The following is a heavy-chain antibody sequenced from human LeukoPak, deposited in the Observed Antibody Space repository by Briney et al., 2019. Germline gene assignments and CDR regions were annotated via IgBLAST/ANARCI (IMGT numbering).Heavy chain of an antibody. Sequence: SVKVSCKASGFTFTSSAMQWVRQARGQRLEWIGWIVVGSGNTNYAQKFQERVTITRDTSTSTAYMELSSLRSEDTAVYYCAADPSPYDYSTSYGMDVWGQGTTVTVSS. CDR1: GFTFTSSA. CDR2: IVVGSGNT. V-gene: IGHV1-58*02. CDR3: AADPSPYDYSTSYGMDV. D-gene: IGHD2-15*01. J-gene: IGHJ6*02.